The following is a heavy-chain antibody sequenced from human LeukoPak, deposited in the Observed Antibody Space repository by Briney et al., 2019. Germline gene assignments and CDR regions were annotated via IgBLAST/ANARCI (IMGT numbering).Heavy chain of an antibody. V-gene: IGHV3-23*01. CDR2: ISGSGTNA. D-gene: IGHD3-3*01. Sequence: GGSLRLSCAASGFTFSNYAMTWVRQAPGKGLEWVSAISGSGTNAYYADSVKGRFTISRDNSKNTLYLQMNSLRAEDTAVYYCAKDPSYDFWSGYSGQYYYYYYMDVWGKGTTVTVSS. J-gene: IGHJ6*03. CDR3: AKDPSYDFWSGYSGQYYYYYYMDV. CDR1: GFTFSNYA.